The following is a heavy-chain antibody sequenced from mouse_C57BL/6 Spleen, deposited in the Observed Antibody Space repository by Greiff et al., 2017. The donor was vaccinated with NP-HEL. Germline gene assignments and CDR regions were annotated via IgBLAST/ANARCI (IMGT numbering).Heavy chain of an antibody. J-gene: IGHJ2*01. Sequence: EVQLQQSGAELVKPGASVKLSCTASGFNIKDYYMHWVKQRTEQGLEWIGRIDPEDGETKYALKFQGKATITADTSSNTAYLQLSSLTSEDPAVYYCASTVVATSDYWGQGTTLTVSS. CDR3: ASTVVATSDY. CDR2: IDPEDGET. CDR1: GFNIKDYY. D-gene: IGHD1-1*01. V-gene: IGHV14-2*01.